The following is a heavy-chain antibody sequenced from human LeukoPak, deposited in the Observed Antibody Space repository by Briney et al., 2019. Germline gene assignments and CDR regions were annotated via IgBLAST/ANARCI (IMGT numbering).Heavy chain of an antibody. J-gene: IGHJ4*02. CDR1: EFTFSSHW. V-gene: IGHV3-74*01. CDR3: ARGYCSGGSCYSWFDY. CDR2: IKSDGSST. D-gene: IGHD2-15*01. Sequence: RGSLRLSCAASEFTFSSHWMHWVRQAPGKGLVWVSRIKSDGSSTSYADSVKGRFTISRDNARNTLYLQMYSLRAEDTAVYYCARGYCSGGSCYSWFDYWGQGTLVSVSS.